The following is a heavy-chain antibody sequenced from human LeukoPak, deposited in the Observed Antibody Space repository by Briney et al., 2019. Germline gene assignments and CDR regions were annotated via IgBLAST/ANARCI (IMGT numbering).Heavy chain of an antibody. CDR1: GFTFSTFW. CDR3: ARLLEYSSSWAPFDY. J-gene: IGHJ4*02. CDR2: INQDGSEI. D-gene: IGHD6-13*01. Sequence: GGSLRLSCAASGFTFSTFWMSWVRQAPGKGREWVANINQDGSEIHYVDSVKGRFTISRDNAKNSLYLQMNSLRAEDTAIYSCARLLEYSSSWAPFDYWGRGTLVTVSA. V-gene: IGHV3-7*01.